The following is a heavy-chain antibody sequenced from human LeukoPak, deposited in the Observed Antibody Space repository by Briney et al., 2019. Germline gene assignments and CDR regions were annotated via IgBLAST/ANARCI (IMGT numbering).Heavy chain of an antibody. CDR3: AREAAFDM. CDR2: ISSSSTYT. CDR1: GSTVSSYP. J-gene: IGHJ3*02. Sequence: PGGSLRLSCAASGSTVSSYPMNWVRQAPGKGLEWVSSISSSSTYTFYADSVKGRFTISRDNAKNSLYLQMNSPRAEDTAVYYCAREAAFDMWGQGTMVTVSS. V-gene: IGHV3-21*06.